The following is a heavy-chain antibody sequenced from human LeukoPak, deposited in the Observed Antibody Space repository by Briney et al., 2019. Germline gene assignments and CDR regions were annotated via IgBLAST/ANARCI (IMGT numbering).Heavy chain of an antibody. CDR3: AKDSPPQNYYDSSGYYQILDY. D-gene: IGHD3-22*01. Sequence: PGGSLRLSCAASGFTFSSYAMHWVRQAPGKGLEWVAVISYDGSNKYYADSVKGRFTISRDNSKNTLYLQMNSLRAEDTAVYYCAKDSPPQNYYDSSGYYQILDYWGQGTLVTVSS. CDR1: GFTFSSYA. CDR2: ISYDGSNK. V-gene: IGHV3-30-3*01. J-gene: IGHJ4*02.